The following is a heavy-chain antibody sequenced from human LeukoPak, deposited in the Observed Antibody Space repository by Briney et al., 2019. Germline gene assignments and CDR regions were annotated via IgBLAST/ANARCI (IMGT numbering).Heavy chain of an antibody. V-gene: IGHV1-2*02. J-gene: IGHJ4*02. D-gene: IGHD6-13*01. CDR1: GYTFTSYG. Sequence: ASVKVSCKASGYTFTSYGISWVRQAPGQGLEWMGWINPNSGGTNYAQKFQGRVTMTRDTSISTAYMELSRLRSDDTAVYYCARPSLTAAASFDYWGQGTLVTVSS. CDR2: INPNSGGT. CDR3: ARPSLTAAASFDY.